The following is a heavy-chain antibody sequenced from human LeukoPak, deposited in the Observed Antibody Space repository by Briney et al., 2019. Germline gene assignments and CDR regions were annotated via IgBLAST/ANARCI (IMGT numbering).Heavy chain of an antibody. Sequence: GGSLRLSCAASGFTFSDYYMSWIRQAPGKGLEWVSYISSSGSTIYYADSVKGRFTISRDNAKNSLYLQMNSLRAEDTAVYYCAFPKPVTDDAFDIWGQGTMVTVSS. CDR3: AFPKPVTDDAFDI. CDR2: ISSSGSTI. J-gene: IGHJ3*02. V-gene: IGHV3-11*04. D-gene: IGHD4-11*01. CDR1: GFTFSDYY.